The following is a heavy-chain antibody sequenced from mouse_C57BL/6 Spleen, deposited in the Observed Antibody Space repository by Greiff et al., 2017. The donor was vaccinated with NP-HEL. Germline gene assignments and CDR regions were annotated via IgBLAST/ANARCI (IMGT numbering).Heavy chain of an antibody. Sequence: QVQLQQSGAELVMPGASVKLSCKASGYTFTSYWMHWVKQRPGQGLEWIGELDPADGYTNYNQKFKGKATLTADKSSSTAYLQLSSLTSEDSAVYYCARRWSPCYAGGYWGQGTTVTVAS. J-gene: IGHJ4*01. CDR3: ARRWSPCYAGGY. CDR2: LDPADGYT. V-gene: IGHV1-69*01. CDR1: GYTFTSYW. D-gene: IGHD2-3*01.